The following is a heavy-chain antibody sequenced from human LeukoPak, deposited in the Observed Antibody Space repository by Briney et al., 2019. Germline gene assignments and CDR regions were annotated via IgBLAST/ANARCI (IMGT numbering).Heavy chain of an antibody. V-gene: IGHV3-23*01. D-gene: IGHD2-2*01. J-gene: IGHJ5*02. Sequence: QAGGSLRLSCAASGFTFSSYAMSWVRQAPGKGLEWVSAISGSGGSTYYADSVKGRFTISRDNSKNTLYLQMNSLRAEDTAVYYCAKPQGVVVPAAYHCWFDPWGQGTLVTVSS. CDR1: GFTFSSYA. CDR2: ISGSGGST. CDR3: AKPQGVVVPAAYHCWFDP.